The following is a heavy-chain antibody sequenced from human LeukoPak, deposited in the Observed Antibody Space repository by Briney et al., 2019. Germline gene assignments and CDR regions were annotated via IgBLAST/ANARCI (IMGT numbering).Heavy chain of an antibody. D-gene: IGHD1-1*01. CDR2: IYYSGST. CDR3: ARNYYTTYFDY. CDR1: GGSISSSSYY. V-gene: IGHV4-39*01. J-gene: IGHJ4*02. Sequence: SGTLSLTCTVSGGSISSSSYYWGWIRQPPGKGLEWIGSIYYSGSTYYNPSLKSRVTISVDTSKNQFSLKLSSVTAADTAVYYCARNYYTTYFDYWGQGTLVTVSS.